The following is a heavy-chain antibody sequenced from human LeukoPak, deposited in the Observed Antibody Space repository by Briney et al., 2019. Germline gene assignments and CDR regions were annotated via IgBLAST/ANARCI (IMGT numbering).Heavy chain of an antibody. D-gene: IGHD6-13*01. CDR3: ARKGPIAATGPDY. CDR2: IYNSRDT. CDR1: GGFISSYY. Sequence: SETLSLTCTVSGGFISSYYWSWIRQPPGKGLEWLGYIYNSRDTNYNPSLKSRVTFSADTSKNQFSLKLSSVTAADTDVYYCARKGPIAATGPDYWGQGTLVTVSS. J-gene: IGHJ4*02. V-gene: IGHV4-59*01.